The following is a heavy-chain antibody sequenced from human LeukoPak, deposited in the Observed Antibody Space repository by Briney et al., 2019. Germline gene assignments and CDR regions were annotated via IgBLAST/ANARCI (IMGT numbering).Heavy chain of an antibody. V-gene: IGHV4-34*10. CDR1: GVSFNDYY. CDR2: INHSGYT. D-gene: IGHD4-17*01. J-gene: IGHJ4*02. Sequence: SETLSLTCAVSGVSFNDYYWSWVRQTPGKGLEWIGEINHSGYTNDSPSLKSRVTISIDTSRKQFFLNLRSVTVADTGIYYCTRMTTGHDYWGQGTLVTVSS. CDR3: TRMTTGHDY.